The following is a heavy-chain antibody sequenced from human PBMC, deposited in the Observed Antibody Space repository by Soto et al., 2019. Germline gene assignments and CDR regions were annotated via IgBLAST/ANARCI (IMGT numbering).Heavy chain of an antibody. J-gene: IGHJ6*02. D-gene: IGHD1-7*01. CDR2: INHSGST. CDR3: ARDNWNYAYYYYGMDV. Sequence: SETLSLTCAVYGGSFSGYYWSWIRQPPGKGLEWIGEINHSGSTNYDPSLKSRVTISVDTSKNQFSLKLSSVTAADTAVYYCARDNWNYAYYYYGMDVWGQGTTVTV. CDR1: GGSFSGYY. V-gene: IGHV4-34*01.